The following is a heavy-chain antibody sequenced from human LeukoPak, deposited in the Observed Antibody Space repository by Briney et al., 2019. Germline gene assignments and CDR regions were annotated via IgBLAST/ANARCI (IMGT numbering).Heavy chain of an antibody. CDR2: IKQDGSEK. CDR3: ARDLVRFLEWLPIYYYYYYYMDV. D-gene: IGHD3-3*01. V-gene: IGHV3-7*01. CDR1: GFTFSSYW. J-gene: IGHJ6*03. Sequence: QAGGSLRLSCAASGFTFSSYWMSWVRQAPGKGLEWVANIKQDGSEKYYVDSVKGRFTISRDNAKNSLYLQMNSLRAEDTAVYYCARDLVRFLEWLPIYYYYYYYMDVWGKGTTVTVSS.